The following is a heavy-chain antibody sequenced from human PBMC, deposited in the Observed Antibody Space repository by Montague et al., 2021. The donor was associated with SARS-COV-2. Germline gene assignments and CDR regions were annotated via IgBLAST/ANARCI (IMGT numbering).Heavy chain of an antibody. CDR3: ARVSKVRGVIITWYFDL. V-gene: IGHV3-21*01. CDR1: GFTFSSYS. D-gene: IGHD3-10*01. J-gene: IGHJ2*01. Sequence: SLRLSCAASGFTFSSYSMNWVCQAPGKGLEWVSSISSSSSYIYYADSVKGRFTISRDNAKNSLYLQMNSLRAEDTAVYYCARVSKVRGVIITWYFDLWGRGTLVTVSS. CDR2: ISSSSSYI.